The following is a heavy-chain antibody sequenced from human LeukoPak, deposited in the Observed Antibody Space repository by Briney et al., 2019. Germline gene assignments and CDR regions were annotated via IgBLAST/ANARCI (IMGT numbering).Heavy chain of an antibody. V-gene: IGHV3-48*03. CDR2: ISSSGSTI. J-gene: IGHJ4*02. CDR3: ARGRPDSSGYPFDY. CDR1: GFTFSSYE. Sequence: GGSLRLSCASSGFTFSSYEMNWVRQAPGKGLEWVSYISSSGSTIYYADSVKGRFTISRDNAKNSLYLQMNSLRAEDTAVYYCARGRPDSSGYPFDYWGQGTLVTVSS. D-gene: IGHD3-22*01.